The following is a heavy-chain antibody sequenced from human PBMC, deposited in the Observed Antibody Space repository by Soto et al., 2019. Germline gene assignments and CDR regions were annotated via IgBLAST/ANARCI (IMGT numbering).Heavy chain of an antibody. J-gene: IGHJ4*02. CDR1: GLTFSSYA. CDR3: AKELVELKAYFFDC. V-gene: IGHV3-23*01. CDR2: ISGSGRST. Sequence: GGSLRLPCAASGLTFSSYAMSWVRQAPGKGLEWVSAISGSGRSTYYADSVKDRFPISRDNSKHTLYLQMNSLRAEDTAVYYCAKELVELKAYFFDCWGQGTLVTVSS. D-gene: IGHD3-10*01.